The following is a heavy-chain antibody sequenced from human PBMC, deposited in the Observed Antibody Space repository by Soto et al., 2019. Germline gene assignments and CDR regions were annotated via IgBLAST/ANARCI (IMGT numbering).Heavy chain of an antibody. V-gene: IGHV4-59*01. CDR2: IYYSGST. CDR3: ARDWVDYYDSSGYGYYYYGMDV. J-gene: IGHJ6*02. CDR1: GGSISSYY. Sequence: SETQSLTCTASGGSISSYYWCWIRQPPGKGLELIGYIYYSGSTNYNPSLKSRVTISVDTSKNQFSLKLSSVTAADTAVYYCARDWVDYYDSSGYGYYYYGMDVWGQGTTVT. D-gene: IGHD3-22*01.